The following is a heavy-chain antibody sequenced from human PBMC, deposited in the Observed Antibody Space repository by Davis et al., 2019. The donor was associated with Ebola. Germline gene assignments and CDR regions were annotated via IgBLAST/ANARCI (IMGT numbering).Heavy chain of an antibody. D-gene: IGHD6-19*01. CDR3: ARGVVAVAARYYFDS. V-gene: IGHV3-48*02. J-gene: IGHJ4*02. CDR2: ISSSSSTT. Sequence: GESLKISCVASGFTFSSFTMNWVRQAPGKGLEWVSYISSSSSTTYYADSVQGRFAISRDNAKNSLFLQMNSLRDEDTAVYYCARGVVAVAARYYFDSWGQGTPVTVSS. CDR1: GFTFSSFT.